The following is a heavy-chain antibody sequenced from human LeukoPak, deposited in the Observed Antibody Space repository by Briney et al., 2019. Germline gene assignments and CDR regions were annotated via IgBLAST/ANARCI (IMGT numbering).Heavy chain of an antibody. CDR2: IYYSGST. V-gene: IGHV4-59*08. J-gene: IGHJ3*02. CDR3: ASLKRITDAFDI. D-gene: IGHD1-14*01. Sequence: PSETLSLTCTVSGGSLSSYYWSWIRQPPGKGLEWLGDIYYSGSTNYNPSLKSRVTISVDTSKDQVSLKLSSVTAADTAVYYCASLKRITDAFDIWGQGTMVTVSS. CDR1: GGSLSSYY.